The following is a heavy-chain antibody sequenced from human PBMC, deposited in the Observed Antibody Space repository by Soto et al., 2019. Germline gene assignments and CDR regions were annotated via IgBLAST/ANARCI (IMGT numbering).Heavy chain of an antibody. V-gene: IGHV3-7*01. CDR1: GFTFSSYW. D-gene: IGHD3-22*01. CDR2: IKQDGSEK. CDR3: ASQAYYDSSGTR. J-gene: IGHJ4*02. Sequence: LSCAASGFTFSSYWMSWVRQAPGKGLEWVANIKQDGSEKYYVDSVKGRFTISRDNAKNSLYLQMNSLRAEDTAVYYCASQAYYDSSGTRWGPGTLVTV.